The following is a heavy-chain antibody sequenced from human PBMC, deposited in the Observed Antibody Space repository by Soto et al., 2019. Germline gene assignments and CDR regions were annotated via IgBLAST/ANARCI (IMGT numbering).Heavy chain of an antibody. D-gene: IGHD3-16*01. Sequence: QVQLVQSGDEVQKPGASVKVSCKASGYIFVNYGIAWVRQAPGQGLEWMGWISPYTGNTHSATKVQGRLTMTTDTSTSTAYMDLVSLTSDDTAVYYCVMVDNYVTPTPQDVWGQGTTVTVSS. CDR3: VMVDNYVTPTPQDV. V-gene: IGHV1-18*01. J-gene: IGHJ6*02. CDR1: GYIFVNYG. CDR2: ISPYTGNT.